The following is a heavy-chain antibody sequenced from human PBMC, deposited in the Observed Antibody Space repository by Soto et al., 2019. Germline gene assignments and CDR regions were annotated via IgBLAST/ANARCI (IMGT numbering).Heavy chain of an antibody. J-gene: IGHJ4*02. V-gene: IGHV3-33*01. CDR1: GFTFSSYG. CDR3: RDYGDYAAVDY. D-gene: IGHD4-17*01. CDR2: IWYDGSNK. Sequence: QVQLVESGGGVVQPGRSLRLSCAASGFTFSSYGMHWVRQAPGKGLEWVAVIWYDGSNKYYADSVKGRFTISRDNSKNTLYLQMNSLRAEDTAVYYCRDYGDYAAVDYWGQGTLVTVSS.